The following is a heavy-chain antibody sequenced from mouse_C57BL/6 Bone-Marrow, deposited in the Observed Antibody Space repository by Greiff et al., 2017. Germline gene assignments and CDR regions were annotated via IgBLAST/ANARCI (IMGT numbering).Heavy chain of an antibody. CDR2: INPRSGNT. V-gene: IGHV1-81*01. CDR1: GYTFTSYG. J-gene: IGHJ2*01. D-gene: IGHD1-1*01. CDR3: ARRADCGSSCGY. Sequence: VQLLQSGAELARPGASVKLSCKASGYTFTSYGISWVKQRTGQGLEWIGEINPRSGNTYYNEKFKGKATLTADKPSSTASMQLRSLTSEDSAVDCCARRADCGSSCGYWGQGTTLTVSS.